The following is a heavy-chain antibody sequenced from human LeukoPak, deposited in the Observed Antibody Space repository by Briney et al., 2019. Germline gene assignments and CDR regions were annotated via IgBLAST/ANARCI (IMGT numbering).Heavy chain of an antibody. D-gene: IGHD3-22*01. CDR3: ARGPGDSSGYYLGY. CDR1: GFTVSSNY. J-gene: IGHJ4*02. Sequence: GGSLRLSCAASGFTVSSNYMSWVRQAPGKGLEWVSVIYSGGSTYYADSVKGRFTIARDNSKNTLYPQMNSLRAEDTAVYYCARGPGDSSGYYLGYWGQGTLVTVSS. CDR2: IYSGGST. V-gene: IGHV3-53*01.